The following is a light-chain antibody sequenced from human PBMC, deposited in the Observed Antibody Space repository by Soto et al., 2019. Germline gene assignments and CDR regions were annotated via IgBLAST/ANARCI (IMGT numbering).Light chain of an antibody. CDR2: EVI. V-gene: IGLV2-14*01. J-gene: IGLJ2*01. Sequence: QSALTQPASVSGSPGQSITISCTGTTSDLAGYNYVSWYQQYPGKAPKLMIYEVINRSSGVSNRFSGSKSANSASLTISGLQAEDEADYYCNSYTNTGARVFGGGTKVTVL. CDR3: NSYTNTGARV. CDR1: TSDLAGYNY.